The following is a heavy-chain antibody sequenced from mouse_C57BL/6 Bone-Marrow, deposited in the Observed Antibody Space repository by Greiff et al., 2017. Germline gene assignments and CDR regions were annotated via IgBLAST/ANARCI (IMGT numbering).Heavy chain of an antibody. D-gene: IGHD2-14*01. Sequence: VQLQQPGAELVMPGASVKLSCKASGYTFTSYWMHWVTQRPGQGLEWIGEIDPSDSYTNYNQKFKGKSTLTVDKSSSTAYMQLSSLTAEDSAVYYCARRGTPYYFDYWGQGTTLTVSS. CDR3: ARRGTPYYFDY. CDR2: IDPSDSYT. V-gene: IGHV1-69*01. J-gene: IGHJ2*01. CDR1: GYTFTSYW.